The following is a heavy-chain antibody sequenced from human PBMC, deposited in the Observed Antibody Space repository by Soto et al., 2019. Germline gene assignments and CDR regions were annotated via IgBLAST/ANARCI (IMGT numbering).Heavy chain of an antibody. CDR1: GGSISSGDYY. CDR2: IYYSGST. V-gene: IGHV4-30-4*01. Sequence: SETLSLTCTVSGGSISSGDYYWSWIRQPPGKGLEWIGYIYYSGSTYYNPSLKSRVTISVDTSKNQFSLKLSSVTAADTAVYYCARDYYDSSGYYGKTNWFDPWGQGTLVTVS. D-gene: IGHD3-22*01. J-gene: IGHJ5*02. CDR3: ARDYYDSSGYYGKTNWFDP.